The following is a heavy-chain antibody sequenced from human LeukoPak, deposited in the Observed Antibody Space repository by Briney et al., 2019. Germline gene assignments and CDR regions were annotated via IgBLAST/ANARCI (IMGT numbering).Heavy chain of an antibody. Sequence: PGGSLRLSCAASGFTFSSYGMHWVRQAPGKGLEWVAVISYDGSNKYYADSVKGRFTISRDNSKNTLYPQMNSLRAEDTAVYYCAKERIAVAGGYLDYWGQGTLVTVSS. J-gene: IGHJ4*02. V-gene: IGHV3-30*18. CDR1: GFTFSSYG. D-gene: IGHD6-19*01. CDR2: ISYDGSNK. CDR3: AKERIAVAGGYLDY.